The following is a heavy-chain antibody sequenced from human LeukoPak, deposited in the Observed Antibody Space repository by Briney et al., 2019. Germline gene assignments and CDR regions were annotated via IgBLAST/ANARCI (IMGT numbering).Heavy chain of an antibody. Sequence: SQTLSLTCTVSGGSISSGSYYWSWIRQPAGKGLEWIGRIYTSGSTNYNPSLKSRVTISVDTSKNQFSLKLSSVTAADTAVYYCARTQVGCSGSSCYSGWFDPWGQGTLVTVSS. V-gene: IGHV4-61*02. D-gene: IGHD2-15*01. J-gene: IGHJ5*02. CDR3: ARTQVGCSGSSCYSGWFDP. CDR2: IYTSGST. CDR1: GGSISSGSYY.